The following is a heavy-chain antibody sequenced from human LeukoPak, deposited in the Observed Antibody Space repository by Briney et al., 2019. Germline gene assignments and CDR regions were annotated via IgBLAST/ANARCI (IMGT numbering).Heavy chain of an antibody. CDR1: GFTFSSYD. CDR3: ARARLRGVGATLDF. D-gene: IGHD1-26*01. V-gene: IGHV3-33*01. J-gene: IGHJ4*02. CDR2: IWYDGSDK. Sequence: GRSLRLSCVASGFTFSSYDMYWVRLAPGKGLEFVAVIWYDGSDKSYADSVKGRFTISRDNSMNTLYLQMKSLRAEDTAVYYCARARLRGVGATLDFWGQGTLVTVSS.